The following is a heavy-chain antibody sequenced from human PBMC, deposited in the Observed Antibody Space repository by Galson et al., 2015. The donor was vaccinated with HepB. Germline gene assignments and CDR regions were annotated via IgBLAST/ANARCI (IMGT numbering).Heavy chain of an antibody. Sequence: SLRLSCAASGFTFSSYEMNWVRQAPGKGLEWVSYISSSGSTIYYADSVKGRFTISRDNAKNSLYLQMNSLRAEDTAVYYCAREGGLELRLPTPYYYGMDVWGQGTTVTVSS. CDR3: AREGGLELRLPTPYYYGMDV. J-gene: IGHJ6*02. CDR2: ISSSGSTI. CDR1: GFTFSSYE. D-gene: IGHD1-7*01. V-gene: IGHV3-48*03.